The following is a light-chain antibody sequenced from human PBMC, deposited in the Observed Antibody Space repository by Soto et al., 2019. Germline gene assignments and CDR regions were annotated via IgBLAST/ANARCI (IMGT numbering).Light chain of an antibody. CDR1: QSVNSN. Sequence: EKVMTQSPAALSVSPGERATLSCRASQSVNSNLAWYQRKPGQAPRLLLYGASTRATGIPARFSGSASGTEFTLTISSLQSEDSAVYDCQQYNDWPLTFGGGTKVEIK. V-gene: IGKV3-15*01. CDR3: QQYNDWPLT. CDR2: GAS. J-gene: IGKJ4*02.